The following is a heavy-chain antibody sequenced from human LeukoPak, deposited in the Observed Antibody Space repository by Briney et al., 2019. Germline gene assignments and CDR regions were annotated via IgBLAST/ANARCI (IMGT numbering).Heavy chain of an antibody. CDR2: ISAYNGNT. V-gene: IGHV1-18*01. CDR3: ARGPPITDSSGYYY. D-gene: IGHD3-22*01. Sequence: ASVKVSRKASGYTFTSYGISWVRQAPGQGLEWMGWISAYNGNTNYAQKLQGRVTMTTDTSTSTAYMELRSLRSDDTAVYYCARGPPITDSSGYYYWGQGTLVTVSS. CDR1: GYTFTSYG. J-gene: IGHJ4*02.